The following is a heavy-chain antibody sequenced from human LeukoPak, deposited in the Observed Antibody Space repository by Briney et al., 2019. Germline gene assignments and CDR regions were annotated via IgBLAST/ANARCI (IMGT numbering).Heavy chain of an antibody. V-gene: IGHV3-9*01. D-gene: IGHD3-16*01. Sequence: GGSLRLSCAASGFTFDDYAMHWVRQAPGKGLEWVSGISWNSGSIGYADSVKGRFTISRDNAKNSLYLQMNSLTAEDTAVYYCARGGSPSDYWGQGTLVTVSS. CDR3: ARGGSPSDY. J-gene: IGHJ4*02. CDR2: ISWNSGSI. CDR1: GFTFDDYA.